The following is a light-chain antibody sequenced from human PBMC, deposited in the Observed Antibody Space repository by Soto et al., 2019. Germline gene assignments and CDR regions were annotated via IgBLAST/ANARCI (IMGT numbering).Light chain of an antibody. V-gene: IGLV2-14*01. CDR3: SSYATSGTVL. Sequence: QSALTQPASVSGSPGQSITISCTGTSSDVGGYKYVSWYQQHPGKAPKLMIYEVSYRPSGVSNRFSGSKSGDMASLTISGLQADDEADYYCSSYATSGTVLFGGGTKVTVL. CDR2: EVS. CDR1: SSDVGGYKY. J-gene: IGLJ2*01.